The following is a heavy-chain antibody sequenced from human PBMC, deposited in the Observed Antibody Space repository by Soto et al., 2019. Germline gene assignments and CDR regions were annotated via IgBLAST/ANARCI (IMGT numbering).Heavy chain of an antibody. CDR2: ISSSSSTI. Sequence: EVQLVESGGGLVQPGGSLRLSCAASGFTFSSYSMNWVRQAPGKGLEWVSYISSSSSTIYYADSVKGRFTISRDNAKNSLYLQMNSLRDEDTAVYYCARGAYYDFWSGYSWYFDYWGQGTLVTVSS. J-gene: IGHJ4*02. CDR1: GFTFSSYS. CDR3: ARGAYYDFWSGYSWYFDY. V-gene: IGHV3-48*02. D-gene: IGHD3-3*01.